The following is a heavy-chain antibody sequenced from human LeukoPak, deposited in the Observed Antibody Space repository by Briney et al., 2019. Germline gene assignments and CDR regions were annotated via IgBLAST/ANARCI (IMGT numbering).Heavy chain of an antibody. V-gene: IGHV1-2*02. CDR2: INPNSGGT. D-gene: IGHD3-22*01. CDR1: GYTFTGYY. CDR3: AREPPRSYYDSSGYYSL. J-gene: IGHJ4*02. Sequence: ASVKVSCKASGYTFTGYYMHWVRQAPGQGLEWMGWINPNSGGTNYAQKFQGRVTMTRDTSISTAYMELSRLRSDDTAVYYCAREPPRSYYDSSGYYSLWGQGTLVTVSS.